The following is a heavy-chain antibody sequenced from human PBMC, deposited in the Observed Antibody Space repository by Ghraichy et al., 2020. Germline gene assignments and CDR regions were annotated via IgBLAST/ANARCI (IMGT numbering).Heavy chain of an antibody. CDR2: IYTSGST. J-gene: IGHJ4*02. Sequence: SETLSLTCTVSGGSISSYYWSWIRQPPGKGLEWIGYIYTSGSTNYNPSLKSRVTISVDTSKNQFSLKLSSVTAADTAVYYCARHHVKVGATGALDYWGQGTLVTVSS. CDR1: GGSISSYY. D-gene: IGHD1-26*01. CDR3: ARHHVKVGATGALDY. V-gene: IGHV4-4*09.